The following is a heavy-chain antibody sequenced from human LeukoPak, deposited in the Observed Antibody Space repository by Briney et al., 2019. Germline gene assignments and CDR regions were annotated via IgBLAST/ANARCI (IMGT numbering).Heavy chain of an antibody. J-gene: IGHJ3*02. Sequence: GGSLRLSCAASGFTFSSYAMDWVRQAPGKGLEWVSAISGSGGSTYYADSVKGRFTISRDNSKNTLYLQMNSLRAEDTALYYCAKSLVVGADAFDIWGQGTMVTVSS. CDR2: ISGSGGST. D-gene: IGHD1-26*01. CDR1: GFTFSSYA. V-gene: IGHV3-23*01. CDR3: AKSLVVGADAFDI.